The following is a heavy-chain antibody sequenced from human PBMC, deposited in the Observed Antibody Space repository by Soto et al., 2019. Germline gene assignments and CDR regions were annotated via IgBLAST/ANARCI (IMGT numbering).Heavy chain of an antibody. CDR3: ARHTSSWPFDY. CDR2: ISTNNGNT. CDR1: GYTFTSYG. D-gene: IGHD6-13*01. V-gene: IGHV1-18*01. Sequence: QVQLVQTRAEVKKPGASVKVSCKASGYTFTSYGISWVRQAPGQGPEWMGWISTNNGNTNYAQKIRGRVTMTTDTSTSTAYMELRSLRSDDTAVYYCARHTSSWPFDYWGQGTLVTVSS. J-gene: IGHJ4*02.